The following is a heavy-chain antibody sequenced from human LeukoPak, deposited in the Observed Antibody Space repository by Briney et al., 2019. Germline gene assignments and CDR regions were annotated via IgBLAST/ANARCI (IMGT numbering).Heavy chain of an antibody. CDR1: GCTFTGNY. CDR3: GRVLTGAYXY. V-gene: IGHV1-2*02. Sequence: GSVQVSCKASGCTFTGNYIHHVRRPAGQMREWMGWINPTSGGTNYAQKFQGRVTMTRDTSISTAYMELSRLRSDDTAVYYCGRVLTGAYXYWGQGTLVT. D-gene: IGHD1-14*01. J-gene: IGHJ4*02. CDR2: INPTSGGT.